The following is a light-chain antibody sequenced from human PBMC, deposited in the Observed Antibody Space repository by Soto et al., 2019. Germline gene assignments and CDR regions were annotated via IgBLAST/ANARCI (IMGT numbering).Light chain of an antibody. Sequence: QSVLTQPPSASGSPGQSVTISCTGTSSDVGGYNYVYWYQQHPGKAPKLMIYEVTKRPSGIPDRFSGSKSDNTASLTVSGLQAEDEADYYCSSYASSHNAVVFGGGTKLTVL. CDR1: SSDVGGYNY. CDR2: EVT. CDR3: SSYASSHNAVV. J-gene: IGLJ2*01. V-gene: IGLV2-8*01.